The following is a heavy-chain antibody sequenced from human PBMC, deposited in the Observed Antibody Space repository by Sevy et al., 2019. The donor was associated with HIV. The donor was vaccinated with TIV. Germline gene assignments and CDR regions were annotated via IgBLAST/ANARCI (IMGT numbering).Heavy chain of an antibody. CDR3: ARDSTTRPRVLDY. D-gene: IGHD1-1*01. CDR2: ICFTGNT. Sequence: SETLSLTCSVSGGSISSYFWTWVRQSPGKGLEWIGNICFTGNTDYSPSPKSRVTLSLDTSMSQFSLTLKSVTAADTAIYFCARDSTTRPRVLDYWGHGTLVTVSS. CDR1: GGSISSYF. V-gene: IGHV4-59*01. J-gene: IGHJ4*01.